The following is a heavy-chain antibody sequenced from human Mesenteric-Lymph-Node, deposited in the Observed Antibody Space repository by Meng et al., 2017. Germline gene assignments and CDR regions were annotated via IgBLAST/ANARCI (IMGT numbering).Heavy chain of an antibody. CDR1: GGSISSYY. CDR3: VRDRGDGGTTDF. CDR2: IHHSGTT. V-gene: IGHV4-39*07. Sequence: SETLSLTCTVSGGSISSYYWGWIRQPPGKGLEWISSIHHSGTTFYNPSLNGRVTTSIDMSKNQFSLRITSVTAADTAIYYCVRDRGDGGTTDFWGQGTLVTVSS. D-gene: IGHD1-14*01. J-gene: IGHJ1*01.